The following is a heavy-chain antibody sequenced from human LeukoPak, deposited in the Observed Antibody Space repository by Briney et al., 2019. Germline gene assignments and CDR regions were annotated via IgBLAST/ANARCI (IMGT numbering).Heavy chain of an antibody. CDR3: AKDQALNFDI. V-gene: IGHV3-30*18. Sequence: GGTLRLSCGASGFTFSSHGMNWVRQAPGKGLEWVAVISYDGSNKYYADSVKGRFTISRDNSKNTLYLQMNSLRAEDTAVYYCAKDQALNFDIWGQGTMVTVSS. J-gene: IGHJ3*02. CDR2: ISYDGSNK. CDR1: GFTFSSHG.